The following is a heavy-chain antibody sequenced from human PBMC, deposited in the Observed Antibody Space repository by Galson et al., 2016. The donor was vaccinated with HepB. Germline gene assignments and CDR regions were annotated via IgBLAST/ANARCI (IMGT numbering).Heavy chain of an antibody. CDR2: SYHTGTT. CDR1: GFTFSNYG. J-gene: IGHJ6*01. Sequence: SLRLSCAASGFTFSNYGMHWVRQAPGKGLEWIGESYHTGTTNYHPFLRRRVTISVDKSKNQFALRLASVTAADTAVYFCASKEWTSKSHYFYGLDVWGQGTTVIVSS. D-gene: IGHD3-3*01. CDR3: ASKEWTSKSHYFYGLDV. V-gene: IGHV4-4*01.